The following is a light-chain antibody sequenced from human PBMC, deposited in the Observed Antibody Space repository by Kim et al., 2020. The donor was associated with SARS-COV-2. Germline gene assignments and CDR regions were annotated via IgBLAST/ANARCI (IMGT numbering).Light chain of an antibody. V-gene: IGLV3-19*01. CDR2: GKN. CDR1: SLRSYY. Sequence: SSELTQDPAVSVALGQTVRITCQGDSLRSYYASWYQQKPGQAPVLVIYGKNNRPSGIPDRFSGSSSGNTASLTITGAQAEDEADYYCNSRDSSGWKVFGG. CDR3: NSRDSSGWKV. J-gene: IGLJ3*02.